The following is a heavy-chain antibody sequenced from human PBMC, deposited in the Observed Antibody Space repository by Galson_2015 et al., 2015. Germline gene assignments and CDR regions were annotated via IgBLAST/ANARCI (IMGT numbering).Heavy chain of an antibody. D-gene: IGHD3-10*01. CDR3: ASLTIA. J-gene: IGHJ4*02. CDR2: IHNTGNT. V-gene: IGHV3-53*01. CDR1: GFSVSSSY. Sequence: SLRLSCAASGFSVSSSYMNWVRQAPGKGLEWVSVIHNTGNTYYADSVKGRFTISRDNSKNTLYLQMNSLRAEDTAVYYCASLTIAWGQGTLVTVSS.